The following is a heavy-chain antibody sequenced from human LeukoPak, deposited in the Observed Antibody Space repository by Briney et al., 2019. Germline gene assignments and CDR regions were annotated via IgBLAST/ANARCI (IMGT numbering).Heavy chain of an antibody. D-gene: IGHD3-16*02. Sequence: GSSVKVSCKASGGTFSSYAISWVRQAPGQGLEWMGRIIPILGIANYAQKFQGRVTITADKSTSTAYMELSSLRSEDTAVYYCARDSLKKDYVWGSYRYSPDAFDIWGQGTMVTVSS. CDR1: GGTFSSYA. V-gene: IGHV1-69*04. J-gene: IGHJ3*02. CDR3: ARDSLKKDYVWGSYRYSPDAFDI. CDR2: IIPILGIA.